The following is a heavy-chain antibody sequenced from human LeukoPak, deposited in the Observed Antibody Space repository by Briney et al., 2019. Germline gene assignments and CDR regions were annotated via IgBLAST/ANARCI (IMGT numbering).Heavy chain of an antibody. Sequence: GSLRLSCAASGFTFSTYWMSWIRQPPGKGLEWIGEINHSGSTNYNPSLKSRVTISVDTSKNQFSLKLSSVTAADTAVYYCARGSITIFGVVLRGLFDPWGQGTLVTVSS. D-gene: IGHD3-3*01. CDR1: GFTFSTYW. CDR2: INHSGST. V-gene: IGHV4-34*01. J-gene: IGHJ5*02. CDR3: ARGSITIFGVVLRGLFDP.